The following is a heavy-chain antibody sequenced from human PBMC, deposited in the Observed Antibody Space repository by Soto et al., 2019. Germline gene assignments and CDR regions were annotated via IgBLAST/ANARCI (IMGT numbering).Heavy chain of an antibody. CDR3: ARDVREWGLNDHDC. D-gene: IGHD1-26*01. CDR1: GFSLSTYS. CDR2: ISSSSTTI. J-gene: IGHJ4*02. V-gene: IGHV3-48*02. Sequence: EVQLVESGGGFVQPGGSLRLSCAASGFSLSTYSMNWVRQAPGKGLEWVSYISSSSTTIYYADSVKGRFTISRDNAMNSLYLQMNSLRDEDTAVYYCARDVREWGLNDHDCWGQGTLVTVSS.